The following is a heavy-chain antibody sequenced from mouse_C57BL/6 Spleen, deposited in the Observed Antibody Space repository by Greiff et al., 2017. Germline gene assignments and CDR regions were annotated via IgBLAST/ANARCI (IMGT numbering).Heavy chain of an antibody. D-gene: IGHD1-1*01. J-gene: IGHJ1*03. CDR1: GYTFTKYT. CDR2: FYPGSGSI. Sequence: QVQLQQSGAELVKPGASVKLSCKASGYTFTKYTIHWVKQRSGQGLEWIGWFYPGSGSITYNEKFKDKATLTADKSSSTVSMELSRLTSEDSAVYFGARHENYGSSYWWYFEVWGTGTTVTVAS. V-gene: IGHV1-62-2*01. CDR3: ARHENYGSSYWWYFEV.